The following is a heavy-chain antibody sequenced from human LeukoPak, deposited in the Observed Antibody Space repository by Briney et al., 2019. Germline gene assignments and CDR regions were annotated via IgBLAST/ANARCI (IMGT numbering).Heavy chain of an antibody. J-gene: IGHJ4*02. CDR1: GYTFTGYY. Sequence: ASVKVSCKASGYTFTGYYIHWVRQAPGQGLEWMGWINPSSGGRKYAQKFQGRVTMTRDTSMSTVYMELSRLTSDDTAVYYCASTLTVVGTLDYWGQGTLVPVSS. D-gene: IGHD6-19*01. V-gene: IGHV1-2*02. CDR3: ASTLTVVGTLDY. CDR2: INPSSGGR.